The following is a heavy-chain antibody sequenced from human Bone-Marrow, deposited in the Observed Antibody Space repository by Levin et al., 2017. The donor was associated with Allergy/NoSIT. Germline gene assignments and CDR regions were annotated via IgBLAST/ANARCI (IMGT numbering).Heavy chain of an antibody. CDR1: GFTFSSNA. CDR3: ARDLMTNKDYFDY. J-gene: IGHJ4*01. CDR2: IQHDGANI. V-gene: IGHV3-30*04. Sequence: GGSLRLSCAASGFTFSSNAMHWVRQAPGKGLEWVAVIQHDGANIYYADSVKGRFTISRDNFKNTLYLHMNSLRAEDTAVFYCARDLMTNKDYFDYWGHGTLVTVSS. D-gene: IGHD2-8*01.